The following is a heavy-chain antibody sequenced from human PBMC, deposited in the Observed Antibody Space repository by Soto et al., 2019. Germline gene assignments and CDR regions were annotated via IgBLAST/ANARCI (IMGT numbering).Heavy chain of an antibody. CDR3: TTNSGVLLWWGEQDGRAV. V-gene: IGHV3-15*07. CDR2: IKSKTDGGTT. D-gene: IGHD3-10*01. J-gene: IGHJ6*02. CDR1: GFSCSKAW. Sequence: GGSLRLSCADAGFSCSKAWMNWVHQAPGKGLEWVGRIKSKTDGGTTDYAAPVKGRFIISRGDSKNTLYLKMNTLKTGDNPVYYFTTNSGVLLWWGEQDGRAVRGQGTTVPVSS.